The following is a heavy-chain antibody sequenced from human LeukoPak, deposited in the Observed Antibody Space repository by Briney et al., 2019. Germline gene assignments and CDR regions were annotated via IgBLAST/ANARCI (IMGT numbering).Heavy chain of an antibody. Sequence: ASVKVSCKASGYTFTSYGICWVRQAPGQGLEWMGWISTYNGKTNYAQKIQGRVTMTTDTSTSTAYMELSRLRSDDTAVYYCARTYYYGSGSYYNARPYYFDYWGQGTLVTVSS. CDR2: ISTYNGKT. J-gene: IGHJ4*02. D-gene: IGHD3-10*01. CDR3: ARTYYYGSGSYYNARPYYFDY. V-gene: IGHV1-18*01. CDR1: GYTFTSYG.